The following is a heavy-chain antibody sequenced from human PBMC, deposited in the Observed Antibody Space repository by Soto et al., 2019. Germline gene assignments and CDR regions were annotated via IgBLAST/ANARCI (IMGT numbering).Heavy chain of an antibody. CDR2: IKQDGSEK. V-gene: IGHV3-7*01. J-gene: IGHJ4*02. Sequence: PGGSLRLSCAASGFTFSSYWMSWVRQAPGKGLEWVANIKQDGSEKYYVDSVKGRFTISRDNAKNSLYLQMNSLRAEDTAVYYCARGPYSGYDYGLFYWGQGTLVTVSS. CDR1: GFTFSSYW. CDR3: ARGPYSGYDYGLFY. D-gene: IGHD5-12*01.